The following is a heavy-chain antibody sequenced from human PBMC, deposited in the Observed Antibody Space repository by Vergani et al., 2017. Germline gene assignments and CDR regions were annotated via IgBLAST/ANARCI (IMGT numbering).Heavy chain of an antibody. V-gene: IGHV1-69*06. D-gene: IGHD2-15*01. J-gene: IGHJ6*02. CDR2: INPICGTG. CDR1: GGTFSSYA. Sequence: QVQLVQPGAEVKKPGSSVKVFCKASGGTFSSYAISWVRQAPGQGLEWMGGINPICGTGNYAQKFQGRVTMTKDTSTSTVDMELSSLRSEDTAMYYCARDGSGGSPFAMDVWGQGTTVTVSS. CDR3: ARDGSGGSPFAMDV.